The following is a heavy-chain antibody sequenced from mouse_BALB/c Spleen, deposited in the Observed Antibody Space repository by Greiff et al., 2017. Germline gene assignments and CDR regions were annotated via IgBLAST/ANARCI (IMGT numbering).Heavy chain of an antibody. J-gene: IGHJ1*01. D-gene: IGHD2-4*01. CDR1: GFTFSSYG. CDR2: ISSGGSYT. Sequence: EVKLLESGGDLVKPGGSLKLSCAASGFTFSSYGMSWVRQTPDKRLEWVATISSGGSYTYYPDSVKGRFTISRDNAKNTLYLQMSSLKSEDTAMYYCARRTMITTYFDVWGAGTTVTVSS. CDR3: ARRTMITTYFDV. V-gene: IGHV5-6*02.